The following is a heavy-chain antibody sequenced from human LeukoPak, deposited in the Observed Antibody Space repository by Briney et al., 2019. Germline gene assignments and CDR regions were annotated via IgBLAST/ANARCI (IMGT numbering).Heavy chain of an antibody. V-gene: IGHV3-48*01. D-gene: IGHD1-26*01. CDR1: AFTFSDYS. CDR2: ISGRSSTI. J-gene: IGHJ4*02. Sequence: GGSLRLCCVASAFTFSDYSMNWVGQAPGKGLEWVSYISGRSSTIYYADSVKGRFTISRDNAKNSVYLQMNSLRAEDTAVYYFARHRITSGCYFFDYWGQRTLVTVSS. CDR3: ARHRITSGCYFFDY.